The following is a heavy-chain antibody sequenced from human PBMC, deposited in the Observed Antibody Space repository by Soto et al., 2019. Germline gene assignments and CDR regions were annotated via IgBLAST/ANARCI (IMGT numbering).Heavy chain of an antibody. V-gene: IGHV4-34*01. D-gene: IGHD3-22*01. CDR1: GGSFSGYY. CDR3: ARGGCRGYYDSSGYTFDY. J-gene: IGHJ4*02. CDR2: INHSGST. Sequence: SETLSLTCAVYGGSFSGYYWSWIRQPPGKGLEWIGEINHSGSTNYNPSLKSRVTISVDTSKNQFSLKLSSVTAADTAVYYCARGGCRGYYDSSGYTFDYWGQGTLVTVSS.